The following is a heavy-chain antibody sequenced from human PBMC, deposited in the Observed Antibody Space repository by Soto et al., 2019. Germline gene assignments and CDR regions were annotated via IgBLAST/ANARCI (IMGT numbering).Heavy chain of an antibody. CDR2: IIPIFGTA. V-gene: IGHV1-69*13. CDR3: ARDGVEVCSSTNCYLAACDI. D-gene: IGHD2-2*01. J-gene: IGHJ3*02. CDR1: GGTFSSYA. Sequence: GASVKVSCKASGGTFSSYAISWVRQAPGQGLEWMGGIIPIFGTANYAQKFQGRVTITADESTSTAYMELSSLRSEDTAVYYCARDGVEVCSSTNCYLAACDIWGQGTMVTVSS.